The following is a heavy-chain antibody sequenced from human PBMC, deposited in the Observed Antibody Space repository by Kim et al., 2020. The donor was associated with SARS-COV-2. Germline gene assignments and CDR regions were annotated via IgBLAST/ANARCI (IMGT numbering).Heavy chain of an antibody. D-gene: IGHD6-13*01. CDR2: IWYDGSNK. J-gene: IGHJ6*02. V-gene: IGHV3-33*01. CDR1: GFTFSSYG. Sequence: GGSLRLSCAASGFTFSSYGMHWVRQAPGKGLEWVAVIWYDGSNKYYADSVKGRFTISRDNSKNTLYLQMNSLRAEDTAVYYCARDLVRQQLVQGYYYYYGMGVWGQGTTGPV. CDR3: ARDLVRQQLVQGYYYYYGMGV.